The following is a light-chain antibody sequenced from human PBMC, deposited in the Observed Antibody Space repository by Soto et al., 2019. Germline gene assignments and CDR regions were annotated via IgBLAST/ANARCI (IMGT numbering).Light chain of an antibody. CDR3: SSYAGSNNV. CDR2: EVN. CDR1: SSDVGGYNY. V-gene: IGLV2-8*01. J-gene: IGLJ1*01. Sequence: QSALTQPPSASGSPGQSVAISCTGTSSDVGGYNYVSWYQQHPGKAPKLMIYEVNKRPSGVPDRFSGSKSGKTASLTVSGLKAEDEADSYCSSYAGSNNVFGTGTKLTVL.